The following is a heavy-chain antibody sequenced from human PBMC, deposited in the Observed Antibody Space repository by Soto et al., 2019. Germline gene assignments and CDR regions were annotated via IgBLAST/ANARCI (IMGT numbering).Heavy chain of an antibody. D-gene: IGHD3-9*01. J-gene: IGHJ4*02. Sequence: SETLSLTCTVSGGSISSSSYYWGWIRQPPGKGLEWIGSIYYSGSTYYNPSLKSRVTISVDTSKNQFSLKLSSVTAADTAVYYCARRYSTGYQRDYFDYWGQGPLVT. CDR3: ARRYSTGYQRDYFDY. CDR1: GGSISSSSYY. V-gene: IGHV4-39*01. CDR2: IYYSGST.